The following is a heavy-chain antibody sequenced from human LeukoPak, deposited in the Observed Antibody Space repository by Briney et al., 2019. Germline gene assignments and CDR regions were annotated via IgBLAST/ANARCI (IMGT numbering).Heavy chain of an antibody. D-gene: IGHD3-16*02. J-gene: IGHJ4*02. CDR1: GGSISSYY. Sequence: SETLSLTCTVSGGSISSYYWSWIRQPPGKGLEWIGYIYYSGSTNYNPSLKSRVTISVDTSKNQFSLKLSSVTAADTAVYYCARGNMITFGGVIVGFDYWGQGTLVTVSS. CDR3: ARGNMITFGGVIVGFDY. V-gene: IGHV4-59*01. CDR2: IYYSGST.